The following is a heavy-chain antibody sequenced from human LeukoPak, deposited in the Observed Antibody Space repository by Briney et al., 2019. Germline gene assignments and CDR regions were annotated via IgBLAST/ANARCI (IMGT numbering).Heavy chain of an antibody. CDR3: ARHGSGSGRYYYFDY. CDR2: IYYSGSS. D-gene: IGHD3-10*01. V-gene: IGHV4-39*01. J-gene: IGHJ4*02. Sequence: PSETLSLTCTVSGGSVSSSSHYWGWIRQSPGQGLEWIGTIYYSGSSYYNPSPKSRVTISVDTSKDQFSLKLSAVTAADTAVYYCARHGSGSGRYYYFDYWGQGTLVTVSS. CDR1: GGSVSSSSHY.